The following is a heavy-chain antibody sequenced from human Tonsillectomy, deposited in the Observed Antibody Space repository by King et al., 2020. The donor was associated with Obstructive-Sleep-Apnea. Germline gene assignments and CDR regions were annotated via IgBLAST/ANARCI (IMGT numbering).Heavy chain of an antibody. J-gene: IGHJ4*02. CDR2: LSSNGNTI. V-gene: IGHV3-64D*09. D-gene: IGHD5-24*01. CDR1: GFSFSDFA. Sequence: VQLVESGGGLVQPGGSLRLSCSASGFSFSDFAMHWVRQAPGKRLEYVSSLSSNGNTISYADSVKGRFTISRDNSRNTLYLQMSSLRIEDTAVYFCVKDPRNEGYNWFVFWGQGTLVAVSS. CDR3: VKDPRNEGYNWFVF.